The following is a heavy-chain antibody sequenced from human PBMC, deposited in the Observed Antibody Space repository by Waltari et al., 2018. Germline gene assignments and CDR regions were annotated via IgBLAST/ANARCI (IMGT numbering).Heavy chain of an antibody. CDR2: IYPGDSDT. J-gene: IGHJ5*02. Sequence: EVQLVQSGAAVKKPGESLKISCQASGYTFTNYWIGCVRQMPGKGLEWMGIIYPGDSDTTYSPSFEGQVTISVDKSISISYLQWTSLKASDTAMYYCVRQVGTNWLDPWGQGTLVTVSS. D-gene: IGHD5-12*01. CDR1: GYTFTNYW. CDR3: VRQVGTNWLDP. V-gene: IGHV5-51*01.